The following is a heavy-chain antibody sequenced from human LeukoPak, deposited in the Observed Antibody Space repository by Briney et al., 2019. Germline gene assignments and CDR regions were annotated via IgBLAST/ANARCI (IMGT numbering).Heavy chain of an antibody. J-gene: IGHJ4*02. CDR2: INHSGST. CDR1: GGSFSGYY. Sequence: SETLSLTCAVYGGSFSGYYWSWIRQPPGKGLEWIGEINHSGSTNYNPSLKSRVTISVDTSKNQFSLKLSSVTAADTAVYYCARASRGIAARTHFDYLGQGTLVTVSS. V-gene: IGHV4-34*01. D-gene: IGHD6-6*01. CDR3: ARASRGIAARTHFDY.